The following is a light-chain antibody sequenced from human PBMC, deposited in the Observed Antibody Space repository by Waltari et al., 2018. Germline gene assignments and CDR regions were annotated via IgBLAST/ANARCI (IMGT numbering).Light chain of an antibody. CDR2: KAS. CDR1: QSISNL. V-gene: IGKV1-5*03. J-gene: IGKJ1*01. CDR3: QQYNGR. Sequence: IQMTQSPSTLSASVGDRVTITSRASQSISNLLAWYQQKPGKAPKYLISKASNLESGVPSRFSGSGSGTEFTLTISSLQPDDFASYYCQQYNGRFGQGTKVEMK.